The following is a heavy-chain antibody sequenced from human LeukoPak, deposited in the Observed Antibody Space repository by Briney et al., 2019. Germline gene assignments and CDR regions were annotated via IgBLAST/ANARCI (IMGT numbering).Heavy chain of an antibody. D-gene: IGHD1-26*01. CDR2: ISGGGGST. Sequence: PGGSLRLSGAASGFTFPSFSMNGFRKAQGKGLKWVSTISGGGGSTYYADSVKGRFTISRDNSKNTLYLQVNSLRAEDTAVYYCAKGGKWDVTPFDYWGQGTLVTVS. V-gene: IGHV3-23*01. CDR3: AKGGKWDVTPFDY. CDR1: GFTFPSFS. J-gene: IGHJ4*02.